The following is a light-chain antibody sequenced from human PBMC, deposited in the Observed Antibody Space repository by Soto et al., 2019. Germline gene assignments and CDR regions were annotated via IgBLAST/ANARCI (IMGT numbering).Light chain of an antibody. CDR1: ESVGTSL. V-gene: IGKV3-20*01. Sequence: EIVLTQSPGTLSLSPGERATLSCRASESVGTSLLVWYQQKPGMPPRLLMYATSNRATGIPARFSGSGSGTDFTLTITRLEPEDSAVYYCQHYANSPSFGQGTKLQI. CDR2: ATS. J-gene: IGKJ2*01. CDR3: QHYANSPS.